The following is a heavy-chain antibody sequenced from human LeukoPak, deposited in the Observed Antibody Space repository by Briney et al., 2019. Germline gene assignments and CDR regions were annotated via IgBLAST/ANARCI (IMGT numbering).Heavy chain of an antibody. D-gene: IGHD4-17*01. Sequence: ASVKVSCKASGYTFTGYYMHWVRQAPGQGLEWMGWINPNSGGTNYAQKFQGRVTMTRDTSISTAYMELSRLRSDDTAVYYCARGPTVTNRNYYYYYYMDVWGKGTTVTISS. J-gene: IGHJ6*03. V-gene: IGHV1-2*02. CDR3: ARGPTVTNRNYYYYYYMDV. CDR1: GYTFTGYY. CDR2: INPNSGGT.